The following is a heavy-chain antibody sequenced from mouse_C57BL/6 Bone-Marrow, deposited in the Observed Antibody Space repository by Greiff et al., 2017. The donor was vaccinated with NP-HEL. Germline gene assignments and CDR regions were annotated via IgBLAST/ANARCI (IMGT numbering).Heavy chain of an antibody. V-gene: IGHV5-6*01. CDR2: ISSGGSYT. CDR3: ARQKGKASFDY. Sequence: EVHLVESGGDLVKPGGSLKLSCAASGFTFSSYGMSWVRQTPDKRLEWVATISSGGSYTYYPDSVKGRFTISRDNAKNTLYLQMSSLKSEDTAMYYCARQKGKASFDYWGQGTTLTVSS. CDR1: GFTFSSYG. J-gene: IGHJ2*01. D-gene: IGHD2-1*01.